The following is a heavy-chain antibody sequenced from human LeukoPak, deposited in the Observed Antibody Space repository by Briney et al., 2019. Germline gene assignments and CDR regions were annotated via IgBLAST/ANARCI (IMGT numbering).Heavy chain of an antibody. D-gene: IGHD1/OR15-1a*01. V-gene: IGHV3-23*01. J-gene: IGHJ4*02. CDR3: ASSNNNLPRTLDD. Sequence: GGSLRLSCAASGFTFSSYAMSWVRQAPGKGLEWVSAISGSGGSTYYADSVKGRFTISRDNSKNTLYLQMNSLRAENTAVYYCASSNNNLPRTLDDWGQGTLVTVSS. CDR1: GFTFSSYA. CDR2: ISGSGGST.